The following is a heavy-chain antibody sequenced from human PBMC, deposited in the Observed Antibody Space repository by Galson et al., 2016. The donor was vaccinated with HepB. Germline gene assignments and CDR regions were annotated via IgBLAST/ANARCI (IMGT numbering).Heavy chain of an antibody. D-gene: IGHD6-19*01. CDR3: VKDSGRGKWVAEGDY. V-gene: IGHV3-64D*06. J-gene: IGHJ4*02. CDR2: ISANGDTT. Sequence: SLRLSCAASGFIFSRYVMHWVRQAPGKGLQYVSAISANGDTTYYAASVRGRFTISRDNSKNTLYLQMTSLRVEDKAVYYCVKDSGRGKWVAEGDYWGQGTLVTVSS. CDR1: GFIFSRYV.